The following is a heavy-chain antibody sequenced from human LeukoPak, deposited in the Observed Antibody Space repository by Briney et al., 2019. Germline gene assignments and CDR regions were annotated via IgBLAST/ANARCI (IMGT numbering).Heavy chain of an antibody. J-gene: IGHJ3*02. V-gene: IGHV4-59*12. Sequence: SSETLSLTCTVSGGSISSYYWSWIRQPPGKGLEWIGYIYYSGSTNYNPSLKSRVTISVDKSKNQFSLKLSSVTAADTAVYYCARDADSGSYYRAFDIWGQGTVVTVSS. CDR3: ARDADSGSYYRAFDI. CDR2: IYYSGST. D-gene: IGHD1-26*01. CDR1: GGSISSYY.